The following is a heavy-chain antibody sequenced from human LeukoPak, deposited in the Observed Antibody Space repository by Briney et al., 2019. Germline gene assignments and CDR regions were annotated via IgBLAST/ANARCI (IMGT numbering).Heavy chain of an antibody. V-gene: IGHV4-59*01. CDR3: ARDGVAGGFDY. CDR1: GGSISSYY. CDR2: IHYSGST. Sequence: SETLSLTCTVSGGSISSYYWNWIRQAPGKRLEWIGYIHYSGSTNHNSSLKSRVTLSVDTSRNQYSLKLSSVTAADTAVYYCARDGVAGGFDYWGQGTLVTVPS. D-gene: IGHD6-19*01. J-gene: IGHJ4*02.